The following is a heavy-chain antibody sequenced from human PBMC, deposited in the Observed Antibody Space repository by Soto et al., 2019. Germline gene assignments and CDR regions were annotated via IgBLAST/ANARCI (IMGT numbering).Heavy chain of an antibody. CDR1: GGSISRYY. CDR2: IYYSGST. D-gene: IGHD3-10*01. J-gene: IGHJ6*02. V-gene: IGHV4-59*01. CDR3: ARSPPSGSYYAYYYYGMDV. Sequence: SETLSLTCTVSGGSISRYYWSWIRQPPGKGLEWIGYIYYSGSTNYNLSLKSRVTISVDTSKNQFSLKLSSVTAADTAVYYCARSPPSGSYYAYYYYGMDVWGQGTTVTVSS.